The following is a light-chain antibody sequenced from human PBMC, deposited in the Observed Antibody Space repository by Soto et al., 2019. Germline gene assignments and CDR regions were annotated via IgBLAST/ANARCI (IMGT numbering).Light chain of an antibody. CDR2: AAS. CDR3: QQSYSTPRT. V-gene: IGKV1-39*01. J-gene: IGKJ3*01. CDR1: QSISSY. Sequence: DIQMTQSPSSLSASVGDRVTITCRASQSISSYLNWYQKKPGKAPKLLIYAASSLQSGVPSRFSGSGSGTDFTLTISSLHPEDCATYYCQQSYSTPRTFGPGTNVDIK.